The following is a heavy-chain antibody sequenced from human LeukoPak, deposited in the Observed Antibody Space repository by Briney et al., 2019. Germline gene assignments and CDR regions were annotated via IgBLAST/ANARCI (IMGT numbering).Heavy chain of an antibody. Sequence: SETLSLTCTVSGGSISNYYWSWIRQPAGKGLEWIGRIYTSGTTHYNPSLKSRVTMSVDTSKNQFSLNLSSVTAADTAVYYCARFSSIAAAFDYWGLGTLATVSS. D-gene: IGHD6-13*01. CDR3: ARFSSIAAAFDY. CDR2: IYTSGTT. CDR1: GGSISNYY. J-gene: IGHJ4*02. V-gene: IGHV4-4*07.